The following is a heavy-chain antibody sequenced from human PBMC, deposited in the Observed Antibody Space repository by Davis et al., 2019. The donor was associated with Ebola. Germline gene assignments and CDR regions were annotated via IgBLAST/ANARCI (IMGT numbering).Heavy chain of an antibody. CDR1: GDSISNYY. CDR3: ARYSGTFGWLDP. CDR2: IYTSGST. V-gene: IGHV4-4*07. Sequence: MPGGSLTLSCTVSGDSISNYYWNWIRQSAGKGLEWIGHIYTSGSTTYNPSLKSRVTMSIDTSKNQFYLELAAVTASDTAVYFCARYSGTFGWLDPWGQGTLVTVSS. D-gene: IGHD1-26*01. J-gene: IGHJ5*02.